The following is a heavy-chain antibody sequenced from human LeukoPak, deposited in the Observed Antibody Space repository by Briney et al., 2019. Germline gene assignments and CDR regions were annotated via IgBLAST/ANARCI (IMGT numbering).Heavy chain of an antibody. CDR2: IYPGDSDT. V-gene: IGHV5-51*01. Sequence: GESLKISCKGSGYSFTNYWIGWVRQMPGKGLEWMGIIYPGDSDTRHSPSFQGQVTISADKSISTAYLQWSSLKASDTAMYYCARLKYYDILTGYLNWFDPWGQGTLVTVSS. CDR3: ARLKYYDILTGYLNWFDP. D-gene: IGHD3-9*01. J-gene: IGHJ5*02. CDR1: GYSFTNYW.